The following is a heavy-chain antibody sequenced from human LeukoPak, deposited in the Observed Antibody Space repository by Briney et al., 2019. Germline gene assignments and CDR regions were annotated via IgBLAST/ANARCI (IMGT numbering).Heavy chain of an antibody. CDR3: ARSPAGEVTASFDY. CDR2: IYYSGST. J-gene: IGHJ4*02. Sequence: SETLPLTCTVSGGSISSYYWSWIRQPPGKGLEWIGYIYYSGSTNYNPSLKSRVTISVDTSKNQFSLKLSSVTAADTAVYYCARSPAGEVTASFDYWGQGTLVTVSS. CDR1: GGSISSYY. V-gene: IGHV4-59*01. D-gene: IGHD2-21*02.